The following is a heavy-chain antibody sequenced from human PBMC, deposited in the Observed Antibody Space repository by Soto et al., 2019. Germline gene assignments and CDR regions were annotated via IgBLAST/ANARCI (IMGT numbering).Heavy chain of an antibody. Sequence: GGSLRLSCAASGFTFDDYAMHWVRQAPGKGLEWVSGISWNSGSIGYADSVKGRFTISRDNAKNSLYLQMNSLRAEDTALCYCAKADYRDYYYYYYMDVWGKGTTVTVSS. CDR1: GFTFDDYA. CDR3: AKADYRDYYYYYYMDV. D-gene: IGHD4-4*01. V-gene: IGHV3-9*01. CDR2: ISWNSGSI. J-gene: IGHJ6*03.